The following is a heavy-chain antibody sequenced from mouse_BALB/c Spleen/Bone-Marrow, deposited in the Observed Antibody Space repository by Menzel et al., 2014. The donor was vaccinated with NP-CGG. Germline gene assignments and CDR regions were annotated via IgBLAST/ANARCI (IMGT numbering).Heavy chain of an antibody. CDR1: GYTFTSYW. CDR3: ARTYGDSPYFYGMDY. Sequence: VQLQQSGAELVKPGTSVKLSCKTSGYTFTSYWMHWVKQRPGQGLEWIGEINPSNGRTNYNEKFKNKATLTVDKSSSTAYMQLISLTSEDSAVYFCARTYGDSPYFYGMDYWGQGTSVTVSS. D-gene: IGHD2-13*01. CDR2: INPSNGRT. V-gene: IGHV1S81*02. J-gene: IGHJ4*01.